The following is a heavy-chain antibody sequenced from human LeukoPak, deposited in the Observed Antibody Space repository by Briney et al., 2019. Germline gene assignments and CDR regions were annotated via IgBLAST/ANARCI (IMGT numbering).Heavy chain of an antibody. CDR1: GFTFSNAW. J-gene: IGHJ4*02. CDR3: TTVGYCDGTSCSGFDY. V-gene: IGHV3-15*01. Sequence: GGSLRLSCIGSGFTFSNAWMNWVRQAPGKGLEWVGHIKSKTDGGTTDYAAPVKGRFTISRDDSKNTLYLQMNSLKTEDTAVYYCTTVGYCDGTSCSGFDYWGQGTLVTVSP. D-gene: IGHD2-2*01. CDR2: IKSKTDGGTT.